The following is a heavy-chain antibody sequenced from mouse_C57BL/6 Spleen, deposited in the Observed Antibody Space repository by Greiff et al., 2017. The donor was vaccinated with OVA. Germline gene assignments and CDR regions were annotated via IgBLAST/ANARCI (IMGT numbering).Heavy chain of an antibody. J-gene: IGHJ1*03. Sequence: VKLQQPGAELVMPGASVKLSCKASGYTFTSYWMHWVEQRPGQGLEWIGEIDPSDSYTNYNQKFKGKSTLTVDKSSSTAYMQLSSLTSEDSAVYYCARGTGSWYFDVWGTGTTVTVSS. D-gene: IGHD4-1*01. CDR3: ARGTGSWYFDV. CDR1: GYTFTSYW. CDR2: IDPSDSYT. V-gene: IGHV1-69*01.